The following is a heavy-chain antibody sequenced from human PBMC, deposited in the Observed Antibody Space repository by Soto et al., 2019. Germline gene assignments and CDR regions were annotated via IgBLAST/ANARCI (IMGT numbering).Heavy chain of an antibody. J-gene: IGHJ4*02. CDR3: ARVRVYYYGSSGYYLFLY. CDR2: IYYSGST. Sequence: PSETLSLTCTVSGGSISSGDYYWSWIRQPPGKGLEWIGYIYYSGSTYYNPSLKSRVTISVDTSKNQFSLKLSSVTAADTAVYYCARVRVYYYGSSGYYLFLYWGPATLGTVS. D-gene: IGHD3-22*01. CDR1: GGSISSGDYY. V-gene: IGHV4-30-4*01.